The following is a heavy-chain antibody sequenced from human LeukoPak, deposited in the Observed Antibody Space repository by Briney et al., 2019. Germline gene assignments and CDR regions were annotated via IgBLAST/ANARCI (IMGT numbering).Heavy chain of an antibody. J-gene: IGHJ4*02. Sequence: SETLSFTCTVSAGSISSGGYYWSCIRRHPGKGLEWIGYIYYSGSTYYNPSLKSLVTISVDTSKNQFSLKLSSVTAADTAVYYCASILWFGEFNDYWGQGTLVTVSS. CDR2: IYYSGST. V-gene: IGHV4-31*01. D-gene: IGHD3-10*01. CDR3: ASILWFGEFNDY. CDR1: AGSISSGGYY.